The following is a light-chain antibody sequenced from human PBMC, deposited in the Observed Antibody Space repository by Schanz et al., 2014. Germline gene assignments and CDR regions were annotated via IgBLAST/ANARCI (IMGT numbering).Light chain of an antibody. V-gene: IGKV1-5*01. CDR1: QSISRN. CDR2: DAS. CDR3: QQYYDYPLT. J-gene: IGKJ3*01. Sequence: GDRVTITCRASQSISRNLAWYQQKPGKAPKLLIYDASSLERGVPSRIRGSGSGTEFTLTISSLQPDDFATYYCQQYYDYPLTFGPGTRVYIK.